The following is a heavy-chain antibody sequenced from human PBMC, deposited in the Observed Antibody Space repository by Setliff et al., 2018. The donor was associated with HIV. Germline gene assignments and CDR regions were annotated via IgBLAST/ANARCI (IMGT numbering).Heavy chain of an antibody. CDR3: ARDLAATGDY. Sequence: ASVKVSCKASGYSFSNYAMNWVRQAPGQGLEWMGWININTGNPTYAQGFTGRFVFSLDTSVSTAYLQISSLKAEDTAVYYCARDLAATGDYWGQGTLVTVS. V-gene: IGHV7-4-1*02. CDR1: GYSFSNYA. J-gene: IGHJ4*02. D-gene: IGHD1-26*01. CDR2: ININTGNP.